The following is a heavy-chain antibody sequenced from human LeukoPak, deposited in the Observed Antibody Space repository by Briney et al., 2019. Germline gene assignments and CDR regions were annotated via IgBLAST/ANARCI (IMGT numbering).Heavy chain of an antibody. CDR3: ARRWRTGIAVAGTPFDY. J-gene: IGHJ4*02. CDR1: GGSFSGYY. Sequence: SETLSLACAVYGGSFSGYYWSWIRQPPGKGLEWIGEINHSGSTNYNPSLKSRVTISVDTSKNQFSLKLSSVTAADTAAYYCARRWRTGIAVAGTPFDYWGQGTLVTVSS. D-gene: IGHD6-19*01. CDR2: INHSGST. V-gene: IGHV4-34*01.